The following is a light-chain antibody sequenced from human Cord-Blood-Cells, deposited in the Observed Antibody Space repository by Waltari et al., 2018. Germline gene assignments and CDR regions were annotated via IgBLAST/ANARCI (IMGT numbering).Light chain of an antibody. CDR1: SSDVGGYNY. Sequence: QSALTQPASVSGSPGQSITISCTGTSSDVGGYNYVPWYQQHPGKAPKLMIYDVSNRPSGVSNRFSGSKSGNTASLTISGPQAEDEADYYCSSYTSSSTLEGVFGGGTKLTVL. CDR2: DVS. J-gene: IGLJ2*01. CDR3: SSYTSSSTLEGV. V-gene: IGLV2-14*01.